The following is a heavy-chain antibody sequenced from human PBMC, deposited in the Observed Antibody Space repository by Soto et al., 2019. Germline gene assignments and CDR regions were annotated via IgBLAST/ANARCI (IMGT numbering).Heavy chain of an antibody. CDR2: MNPNTADT. J-gene: IGHJ4*02. V-gene: IGHV1-8*01. CDR3: ARGDGYIFDY. CDR1: GYTFISYD. Sequence: QVQLVQSGAEVKKPGASVKVSCKASGYTFISYDINWGRQATGQGLEWMGWMNPNTADTGYAQKFQGRVTMTRNTSINTANLELSSLRSDDTAVYFCARGDGYIFDYWGQGTLVTVSS. D-gene: IGHD5-12*01.